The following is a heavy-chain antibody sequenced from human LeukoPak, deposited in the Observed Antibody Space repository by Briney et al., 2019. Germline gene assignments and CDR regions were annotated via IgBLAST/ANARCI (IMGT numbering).Heavy chain of an antibody. CDR2: ISGSGGST. J-gene: IGHJ4*02. Sequence: GGSLRLSCAASGFSFSNYWMTWVRQAPGKGLEWVSAISGSGGSTYYADSVKGRFTISRDNSKNTLYLQMNSLRAEDTAVYYCATSNRAYAFDYWGQGTLVTVSS. V-gene: IGHV3-23*01. CDR3: ATSNRAYAFDY. CDR1: GFSFSNYW. D-gene: IGHD2/OR15-2a*01.